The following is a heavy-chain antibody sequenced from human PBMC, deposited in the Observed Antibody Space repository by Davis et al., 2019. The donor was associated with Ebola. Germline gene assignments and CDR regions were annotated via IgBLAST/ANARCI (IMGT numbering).Heavy chain of an antibody. CDR1: GGSFSGYY. V-gene: IGHV4-34*01. J-gene: IGHJ3*02. Sequence: PSETLSLTCAVYGGSFSGYYWSWIRQPPGKGLEWIGEINHSGSTNYNPSLKSRVTISVDTSKNQFSLKLSSVTAADTAVYYCARGVNRLGAFDIWGQGTMVTVSS. CDR3: ARGVNRLGAFDI. D-gene: IGHD1-14*01. CDR2: INHSGST.